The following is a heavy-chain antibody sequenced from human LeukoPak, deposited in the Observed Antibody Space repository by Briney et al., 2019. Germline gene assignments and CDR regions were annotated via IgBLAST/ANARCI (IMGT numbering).Heavy chain of an antibody. CDR2: IYYSGST. Sequence: SETLSLTCTVSGGSINSYYWTWIRQPPGKGLEWIGYIYYSGSTNYNPSLKSRVTISLDTSDNQFSLRLHSVTAADTAIYYCATYTSGWYLSYWGQGTLVTVSS. CDR1: GGSINSYY. D-gene: IGHD6-19*01. J-gene: IGHJ4*02. V-gene: IGHV4-59*01. CDR3: ATYTSGWYLSY.